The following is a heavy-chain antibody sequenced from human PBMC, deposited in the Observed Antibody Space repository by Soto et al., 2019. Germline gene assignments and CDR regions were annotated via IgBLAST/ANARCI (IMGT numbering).Heavy chain of an antibody. V-gene: IGHV4-59*01. J-gene: IGHJ4*01. CDR3: ARGHLGITTTGTWYDFDY. Sequence: WTWIRQPPGKGLEYIGYIYYSGRTYYNPSLKSRVTISVDTSKNQFSLKLSSVTAADTAVYYCARGHLGITTTGTWYDFDYWGHGTLVTVSS. D-gene: IGHD2-15*01. CDR2: IYYSGRT.